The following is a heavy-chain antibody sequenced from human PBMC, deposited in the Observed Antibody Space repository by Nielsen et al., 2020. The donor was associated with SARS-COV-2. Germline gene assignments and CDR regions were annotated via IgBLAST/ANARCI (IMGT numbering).Heavy chain of an antibody. D-gene: IGHD6-19*01. CDR3: ARDVRAVAGTYYYYGMDV. CDR2: IKQDGSEK. Sequence: WIRQPPGKGLEWVANIKQDGSEKYYVDSVEGRFTISRDNAKNSLYLQMNSLRAEDTAVYYCARDVRAVAGTYYYYGMDVWGQGTTVTVSS. J-gene: IGHJ6*02. V-gene: IGHV3-7*03.